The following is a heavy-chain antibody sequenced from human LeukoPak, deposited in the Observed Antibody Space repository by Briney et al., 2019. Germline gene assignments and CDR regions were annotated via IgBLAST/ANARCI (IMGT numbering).Heavy chain of an antibody. V-gene: IGHV1-2*02. D-gene: IGHD2-2*01. J-gene: IGHJ4*02. CDR2: INPNSGGT. CDR1: GYTFSDYY. CDR3: ASTSWYYLEY. Sequence: SVKVSCKASGYTFSDYYIHWVRQAPGQGLEWMGWINPNSGGTNYAQKFQGRVTMTRDTSISTAYMELSRLKSDDTAVYYCASTSWYYLEYWGQGTLVTVSS.